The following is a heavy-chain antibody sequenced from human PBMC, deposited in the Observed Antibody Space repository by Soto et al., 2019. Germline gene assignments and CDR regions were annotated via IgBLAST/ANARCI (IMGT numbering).Heavy chain of an antibody. V-gene: IGHV4-59*08. CDR3: ARQGRYNWFDP. CDR1: GGSISSYY. CDR2: IYYSGST. Sequence: SETLSLTCTFSGGSISSYYWSWIRQPPGKGLEWIGYIYYSGSTNYNPSLKSRVTISVDTSKNQFSLKLSSVTAADTAVYYCARQGRYNWFDPWGQGTLVTVSS. J-gene: IGHJ5*02.